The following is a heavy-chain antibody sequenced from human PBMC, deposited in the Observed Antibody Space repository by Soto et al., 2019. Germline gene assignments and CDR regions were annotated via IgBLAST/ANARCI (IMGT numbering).Heavy chain of an antibody. V-gene: IGHV3-30*18. D-gene: IGHD5-18*01. Sequence: GGSLRLSCAASGFTFSSYGMHWVRQAPGKGLEWVAVISYDGSNKYYADSVKGRFTISRDNSKNTLYLQMNSLRAEDTAVYYCAKEVTAMSRGMDVWGQGTTVTVSS. CDR1: GFTFSSYG. J-gene: IGHJ6*02. CDR3: AKEVTAMSRGMDV. CDR2: ISYDGSNK.